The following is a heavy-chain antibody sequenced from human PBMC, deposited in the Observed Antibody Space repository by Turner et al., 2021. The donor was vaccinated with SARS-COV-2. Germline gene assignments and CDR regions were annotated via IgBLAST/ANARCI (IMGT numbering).Heavy chain of an antibody. CDR2: IYHSGST. D-gene: IGHD1-1*01. Sequence: QVQLQQWGAGLLKPSETLSLTCGVYGGSFSGYYWSWIRQPPGKGLEWIGEIYHSGSTNYSPSLKSRVTISVDTSKNQFSLKLSSVTAADTAVYYCARHQGSTSGYDHGMNVWGQGTAVIVSS. J-gene: IGHJ6*02. CDR1: GGSFSGYY. CDR3: ARHQGSTSGYDHGMNV. V-gene: IGHV4-34*01.